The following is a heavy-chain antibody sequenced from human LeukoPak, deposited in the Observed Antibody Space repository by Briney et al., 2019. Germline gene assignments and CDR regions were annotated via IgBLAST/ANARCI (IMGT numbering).Heavy chain of an antibody. Sequence: GESLKISCKGSGYNFTNYWIGWVRQMPGKGLEWMGIIYPGDSDTRYSPSFQGQVTISADKSISTAYLQWSSLRASDTAMYYCARLVGYYDSSGYEVSWFDPWGQGTLVPVSS. CDR3: ARLVGYYDSSGYEVSWFDP. V-gene: IGHV5-51*01. CDR2: IYPGDSDT. CDR1: GYNFTNYW. J-gene: IGHJ5*02. D-gene: IGHD3-22*01.